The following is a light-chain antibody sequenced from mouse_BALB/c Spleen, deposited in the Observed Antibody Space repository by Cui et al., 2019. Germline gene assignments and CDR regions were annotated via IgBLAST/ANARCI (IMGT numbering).Light chain of an antibody. CDR3: QQDSSYPQYT. V-gene: IGKV6-23*01. CDR2: WAS. CDR1: QDVGTA. Sequence: DIVMTQSHKSMSTSVGDRVSITCKASQDVGTAVAWYQQKPGQSPKLLIYWASTRHTGVPDRFTGSGSGTDFTLTISNVQSEDLADDFCQQDSSYPQYTFGGGTKLEIK. J-gene: IGKJ2*01.